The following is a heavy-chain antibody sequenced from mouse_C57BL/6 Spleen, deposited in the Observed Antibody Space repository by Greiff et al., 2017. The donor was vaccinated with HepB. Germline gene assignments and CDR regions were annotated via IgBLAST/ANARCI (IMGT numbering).Heavy chain of an antibody. J-gene: IGHJ4*01. CDR1: GYTFTSYW. CDR2: IDPSDSET. D-gene: IGHD1-1*01. V-gene: IGHV1-52*01. CDR3: AGDYGGYYAMDY. Sequence: QVHVKQPGAELVRPGSSVKLSCKASGYTFTSYWMHWVKQRPIQGLEWIGNIDPSDSETHYNQKFKDKATLTVDKSSSTAYMHLSSLTSEDSAVYYCAGDYGGYYAMDYGGQGTSVTVSS.